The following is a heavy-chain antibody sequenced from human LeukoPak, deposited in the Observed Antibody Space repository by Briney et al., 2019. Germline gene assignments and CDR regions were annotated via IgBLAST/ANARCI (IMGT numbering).Heavy chain of an antibody. CDR3: AKDVVVVAATRALHQTEAKSGYFDY. Sequence: GGSLRLSCAASGFTFSSYGMHWVRQAPGKGLEWVAVISYDGSNKYYADSVKGRFTISRDNSKNTLYLQMNSLRAEDTAVYYCAKDVVVVAATRALHQTEAKSGYFDYWGQGTLVTVSS. CDR1: GFTFSSYG. V-gene: IGHV3-30*18. CDR2: ISYDGSNK. J-gene: IGHJ4*02. D-gene: IGHD2-15*01.